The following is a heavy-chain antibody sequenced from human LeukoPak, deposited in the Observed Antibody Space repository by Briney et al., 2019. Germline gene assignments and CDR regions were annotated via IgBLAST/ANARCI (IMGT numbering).Heavy chain of an antibody. CDR1: GFTFSSYW. J-gene: IGHJ3*02. CDR3: AREEVDCSSTSCYSGAFDI. D-gene: IGHD2-2*02. V-gene: IGHV3-7*01. CDR2: IKQDGSEK. Sequence: GGSLRLSCAASGFTFSSYWMSWVRQAPGKGLEWVANIKQDGSEKYYVDSVKGRFTISRDNAKNSLYLQMNSLRAEDTAVYYCAREEVDCSSTSCYSGAFDIWGQGTMVTVSS.